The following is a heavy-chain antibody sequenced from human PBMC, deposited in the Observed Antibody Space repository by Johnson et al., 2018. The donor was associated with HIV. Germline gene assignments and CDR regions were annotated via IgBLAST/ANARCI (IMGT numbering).Heavy chain of an antibody. J-gene: IGHJ3*02. V-gene: IGHV3-48*04. CDR3: ARSGGVAGLDAFDI. Sequence: VQLVESGGGVVRPGGSLRLSCAASGFTFDDYGMSWVRQAPGKGLEWVSHISSSGSTIYNADSVKGRFTISRDNAKNSLYLQVNSLRAEDTAVYYCARSGGVAGLDAFDIWGQGTMVTVSS. CDR1: GFTFDDYG. D-gene: IGHD3-16*01. CDR2: ISSSGSTI.